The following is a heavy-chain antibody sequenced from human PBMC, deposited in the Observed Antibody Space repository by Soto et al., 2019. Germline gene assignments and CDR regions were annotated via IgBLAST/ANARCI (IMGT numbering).Heavy chain of an antibody. CDR2: ISGSGGST. J-gene: IGHJ4*02. V-gene: IGHV3-23*01. D-gene: IGHD3-9*01. CDR3: ANHRDYDILTGYYHDDY. Sequence: EVQLLESGGGLVQPGGSLRLSCAASGFTFSSYAMSWVRQAPGKGLEWVSAISGSGGSTYYADSVKGRFTISRDNSKNTLYLQMNSLRAEGTAVYYCANHRDYDILTGYYHDDYWGQGTLVTVSS. CDR1: GFTFSSYA.